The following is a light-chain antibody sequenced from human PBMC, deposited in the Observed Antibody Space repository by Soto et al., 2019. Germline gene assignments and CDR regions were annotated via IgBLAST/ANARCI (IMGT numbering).Light chain of an antibody. CDR3: SSYTSSSIYV. V-gene: IGLV2-23*01. J-gene: IGLJ1*01. CDR2: EGT. CDR1: SSDVGGYNL. Sequence: SVLTQPASVSGSPGQSITVSCAGTSSDVGGYNLVSWYQQHPGKAPKLIIYEGTERPSGISPRFSGSKSGNTASLTISGLQAEDEADYYCSSYTSSSIYVFGSGTRSPS.